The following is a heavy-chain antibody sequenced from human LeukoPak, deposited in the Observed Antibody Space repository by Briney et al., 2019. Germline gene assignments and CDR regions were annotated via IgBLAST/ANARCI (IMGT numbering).Heavy chain of an antibody. D-gene: IGHD2-15*01. Sequence: GGSLRLSCAASGFTFSDYHMTWIRQAPGKGLDWVSYISSSGSTIYYADSVKGRFTISRDNAKNSLYLQMNSLRAEDTAVYYCAREGAATPQGAFDIWGQGTMVTVSS. CDR3: AREGAATPQGAFDI. CDR1: GFTFSDYH. V-gene: IGHV3-11*01. CDR2: ISSSGSTI. J-gene: IGHJ3*02.